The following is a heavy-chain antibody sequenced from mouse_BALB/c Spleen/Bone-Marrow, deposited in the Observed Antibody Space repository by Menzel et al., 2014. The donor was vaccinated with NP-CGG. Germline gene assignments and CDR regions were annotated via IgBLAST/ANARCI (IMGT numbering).Heavy chain of an antibody. V-gene: IGHV14-3*02. CDR1: GFNIKDTY. CDR2: IDSANGNT. J-gene: IGHJ1*01. D-gene: IGHD4-1*01. CDR3: ARWGKLGRGYFDV. Sequence: EVKLMESGAELVKPGASVKLSCTASGFNIKDTYMHWVKQRPEQGLEWIGRIDSANGNTKYDPKFQGKATITADTSSNTAYLQLSSLTSEDTAVYYCARWGKLGRGYFDVWGAGTTVTVSS.